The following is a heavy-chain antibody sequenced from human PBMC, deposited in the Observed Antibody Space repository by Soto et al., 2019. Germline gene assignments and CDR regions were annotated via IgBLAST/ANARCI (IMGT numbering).Heavy chain of an antibody. V-gene: IGHV4-39*01. CDR2: IYYSGST. CDR3: ASLMTRIAVAGSPPACY. J-gene: IGHJ4*02. D-gene: IGHD6-13*01. Sequence: ASQTLSLTCTVSGGSISSSSYYWGRIRQPPGKGLEWIGSIYYSGSTYYNPSLKSRVTISVDTSKNQFSLKLGSAIAADTAVYYCASLMTRIAVAGSPPACYGGKGTLVTVSS. CDR1: GGSISSSSYY.